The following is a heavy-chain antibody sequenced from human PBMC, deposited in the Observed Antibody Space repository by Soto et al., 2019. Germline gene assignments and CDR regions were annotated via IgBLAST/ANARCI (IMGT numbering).Heavy chain of an antibody. Sequence: SVKVSCKASGYTFTNYGISWVRQAPGQGLEWMGGIIPIFGTANYAQKFQGRVTITADESTSTAYMELSSLRSEDTAVYYCARAHYDSSGYYGPEIDYWGQGTLVTVSS. V-gene: IGHV1-69*13. CDR3: ARAHYDSSGYYGPEIDY. J-gene: IGHJ4*02. D-gene: IGHD3-22*01. CDR2: IIPIFGTA. CDR1: GYTFTNYG.